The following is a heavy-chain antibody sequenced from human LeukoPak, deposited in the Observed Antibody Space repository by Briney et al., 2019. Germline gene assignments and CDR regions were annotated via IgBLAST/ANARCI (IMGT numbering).Heavy chain of an antibody. CDR3: ARDLGGSFDY. J-gene: IGHJ4*02. CDR2: IWYDGSNK. CDR1: GFTLSSYG. Sequence: PGRSLRLSCAASGFTLSSYGMHWVRQAPGKGLEWVAVIWYDGSNKYYADSVKGRFTISRDNSKNTLYLQMNSLRAEDTAVYYCARDLGGSFDYWGQGTLVTVSS. D-gene: IGHD3-16*01. V-gene: IGHV3-33*01.